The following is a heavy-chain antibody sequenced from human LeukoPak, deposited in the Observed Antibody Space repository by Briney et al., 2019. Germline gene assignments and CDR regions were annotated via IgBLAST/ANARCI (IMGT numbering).Heavy chain of an antibody. Sequence: ASVKVSCKASGYTFTGYYMHWVRQAPGQGLEWMGWINPNSGNTGYAQKFQGRVTMTRNTSISTAYMELSSLRSEDTAVYYCARGVASGIVVVPAATRGGNYFDYWGQGTLVTVSS. CDR2: INPNSGNT. J-gene: IGHJ4*02. V-gene: IGHV1-8*02. D-gene: IGHD2-2*01. CDR1: GYTFTGYY. CDR3: ARGVASGIVVVPAATRGGNYFDY.